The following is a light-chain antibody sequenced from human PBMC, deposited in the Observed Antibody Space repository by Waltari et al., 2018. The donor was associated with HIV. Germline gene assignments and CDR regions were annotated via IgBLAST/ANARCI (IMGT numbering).Light chain of an antibody. CDR2: DDS. CDR3: QVWDSSSDHPEV. J-gene: IGLJ3*02. Sequence: SYVLTQPPSVSVAPGKTARITCGGNNIGSKSVHWYQQKPGQAPVVVIYDDSDRPSGIPERFSGANSGNTATLTISRVEAGDEADYYCQVWDSSSDHPEVFGGGTKLSIL. CDR1: NIGSKS. V-gene: IGLV3-21*04.